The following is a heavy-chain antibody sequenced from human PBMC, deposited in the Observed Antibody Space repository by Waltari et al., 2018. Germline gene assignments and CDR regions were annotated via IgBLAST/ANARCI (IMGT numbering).Heavy chain of an antibody. CDR1: GGSISSHY. D-gene: IGHD2-15*01. CDR2: IYYSGRT. V-gene: IGHV4-59*11. CDR3: ARARYCSGGSCYSDFDY. Sequence: QVQLQESGPGLVKPSETLSLTCTVSGGSISSHYWSWIRQPPGKGLEWIGYIYYSGRTNSNPSHKSRVTISVDTSKNQFSLKLSSVTAADTAVYYCARARYCSGGSCYSDFDYWGQGTLVTVSS. J-gene: IGHJ4*02.